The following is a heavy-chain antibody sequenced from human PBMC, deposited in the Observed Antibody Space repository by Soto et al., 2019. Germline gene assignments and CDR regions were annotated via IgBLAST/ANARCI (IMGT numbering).Heavy chain of an antibody. D-gene: IGHD3-9*01. CDR1: GFTFSSYA. CDR2: ISYDGISK. CDR3: AKDGYLDTYYFDY. J-gene: IGHJ4*02. V-gene: IGHV3-30-3*01. Sequence: QVQLVESGGGVVQPGRSLRPSCAASGFTFSSYAMHWVRQAPGKGLEWVAVISYDGISKHYADSVKGRFSTSRDDSENTLYVQMNSLRAEDTAVYYCAKDGYLDTYYFDYWGQGTLVTVSS.